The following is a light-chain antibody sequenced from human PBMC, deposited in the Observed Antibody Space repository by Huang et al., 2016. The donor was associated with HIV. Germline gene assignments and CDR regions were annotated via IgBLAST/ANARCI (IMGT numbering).Light chain of an antibody. CDR2: AAS. CDR3: QQYDIHPLT. J-gene: IGKJ3*01. Sequence: IRMTQSPTSLSASTGDRVTITCRANQDINNFLAWYQQRPGSVPKLLIYAASTLQSGVPSGFSGNGSGTDFTLTIGCLHSEDVATYYCQQYDIHPLTFGPGTRVDIK. CDR1: QDINNF. V-gene: IGKV1-8*01.